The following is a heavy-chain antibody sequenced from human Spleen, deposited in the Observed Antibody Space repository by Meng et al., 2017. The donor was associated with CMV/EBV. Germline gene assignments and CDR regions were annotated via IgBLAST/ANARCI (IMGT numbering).Heavy chain of an antibody. CDR2: IRYDGSNE. Sequence: GESLKISCAASGFFFSTYGMHWVRQTPAKGLEWVAFIRYDGSNEYYVDSVKGRFTISRDNSRDTLYLQMDSLRVDDTAMYYCAKDDGAATHYFYHGMDVWGQGTTVTVSS. CDR1: GFFFSTYG. CDR3: AKDDGAATHYFYHGMDV. V-gene: IGHV3-30*02. D-gene: IGHD6-13*01. J-gene: IGHJ6*02.